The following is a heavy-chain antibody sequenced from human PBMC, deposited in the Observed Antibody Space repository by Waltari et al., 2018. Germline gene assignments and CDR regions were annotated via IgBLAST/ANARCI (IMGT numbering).Heavy chain of an antibody. D-gene: IGHD3-3*01. CDR2: IYHSGST. CDR1: GYSLSSGSY. CDR3: AREGGGHLRFLEWLLLRWFDP. Sequence: QVQLQESGPGLVKPSETLSLTCAVSGYSLSSGSYWGWIRTPPGQGGEWIGSIYHSGSTYYNPYLKSRVTISVDTSKNQFSLKLSSVTAADTAVYYCAREGGGHLRFLEWLLLRWFDPWGQGTLVTVSS. V-gene: IGHV4-38-2*02. J-gene: IGHJ5*02.